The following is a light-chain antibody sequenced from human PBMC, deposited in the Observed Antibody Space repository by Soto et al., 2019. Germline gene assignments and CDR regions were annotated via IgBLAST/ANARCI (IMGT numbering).Light chain of an antibody. J-gene: IGLJ3*02. CDR1: SGSVSTDYY. CDR2: TTT. V-gene: IGLV8-61*01. CDR3: VLYMGSGISV. Sequence: QTVVTQEPSLSVSPGGTVTLTCGLSSGSVSTDYYPTWCQQTPGQAPRTLIYTTTTRSSGVPDRFSGSILGNKAALTITGVQADDESDYYCVLYMGSGISVFGGGTKLTVL.